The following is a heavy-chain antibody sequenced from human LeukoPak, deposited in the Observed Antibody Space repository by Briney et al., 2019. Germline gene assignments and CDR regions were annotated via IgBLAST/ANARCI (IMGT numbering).Heavy chain of an antibody. J-gene: IGHJ6*02. CDR1: GGSISSYY. CDR3: ARAPVAVAGTDYYYYGMDV. V-gene: IGHV4-59*01. CDR2: IYYSGST. Sequence: SETLSRTGTGSGGSISSYYWSWIRQPPGKGREWIGYIYYSGSTNYNPSLKSRVTISVDTSKNQFSLKLSSVTDAATAVYYCARAPVAVAGTDYYYYGMDVWGQGTTVTVPS. D-gene: IGHD6-19*01.